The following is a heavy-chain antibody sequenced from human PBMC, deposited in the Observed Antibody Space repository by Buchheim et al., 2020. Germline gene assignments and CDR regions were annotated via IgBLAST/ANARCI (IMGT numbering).Heavy chain of an antibody. V-gene: IGHV3-30*18. CDR3: AKAITKIVDAIDY. Sequence: QVQLVESGGGVVQPGRSLRLSCVVSGLNFSTYGMDWVRQAPGKGLEWVALISYDGRNKFYADSVKGRFTLSRDNSQNTLFLQMNSLRTEDTALYYCAKAITKIVDAIDYWGQGTL. CDR1: GLNFSTYG. D-gene: IGHD3-22*01. CDR2: ISYDGRNK. J-gene: IGHJ4*02.